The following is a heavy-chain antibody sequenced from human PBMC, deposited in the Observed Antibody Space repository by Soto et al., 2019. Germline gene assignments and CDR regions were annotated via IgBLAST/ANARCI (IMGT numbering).Heavy chain of an antibody. Sequence: QVQLVESGGGVVQPGRSLRVSCAASGFAFSTYGMHWVRQAPGKGLEWVAVIWFDGSIKYYADSVKGRFTISRDNSKDTLVLQMDSLRDEDTAVYYCARASGPFDYWGQGTLVTVSS. D-gene: IGHD6-25*01. CDR3: ARASGPFDY. CDR2: IWFDGSIK. CDR1: GFAFSTYG. J-gene: IGHJ4*02. V-gene: IGHV3-33*01.